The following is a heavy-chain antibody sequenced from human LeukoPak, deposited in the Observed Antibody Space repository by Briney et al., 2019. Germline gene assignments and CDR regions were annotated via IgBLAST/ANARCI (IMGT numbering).Heavy chain of an antibody. CDR1: GFTFDDYA. D-gene: IGHD2-2*01. J-gene: IGHJ4*02. Sequence: GGSLRLSCAASGFTFDDYAMHWVRQAPGKGLEWVSGISWNSGSIGYADSVKGRFTISRDSAKNSLYLQMNSLRAEDTALYYCAKGYCSSTSCYDDYWGQGTLVTVSS. CDR3: AKGYCSSTSCYDDY. CDR2: ISWNSGSI. V-gene: IGHV3-9*01.